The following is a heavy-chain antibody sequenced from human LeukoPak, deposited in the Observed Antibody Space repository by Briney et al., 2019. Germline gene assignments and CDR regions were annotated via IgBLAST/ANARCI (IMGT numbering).Heavy chain of an antibody. CDR3: ARVRAAAGTSWFDP. CDR2: IYYSGST. CDR1: GGSISSSSYY. D-gene: IGHD6-13*01. J-gene: IGHJ5*02. Sequence: PSETLSLTCTVSGGSISSSSYYWGWIRQPPGKGLEWIGSIYYSGSTYDNPSLKSRVTTSVDTSKNQFSLKLSSVTAADTAVYYCARVRAAAGTSWFDPWGQGTLVTVSS. V-gene: IGHV4-39*01.